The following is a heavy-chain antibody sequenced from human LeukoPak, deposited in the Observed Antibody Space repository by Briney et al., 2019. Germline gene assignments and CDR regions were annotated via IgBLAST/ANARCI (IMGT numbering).Heavy chain of an antibody. CDR3: AKAIYSGSYYGLYFQH. CDR1: GFTFSTYG. CDR2: ISYDGSNK. Sequence: PGRSLRLSCAASGFTFSTYGIHWVRQARGKGLEWVAVISYDGSNKYYADSVKGRFTISRDNSKNTLYLQMNSLRAEDTAVYYCAKAIYSGSYYGLYFQHWGQGTLVTVSS. J-gene: IGHJ1*01. D-gene: IGHD1-26*01. V-gene: IGHV3-30*18.